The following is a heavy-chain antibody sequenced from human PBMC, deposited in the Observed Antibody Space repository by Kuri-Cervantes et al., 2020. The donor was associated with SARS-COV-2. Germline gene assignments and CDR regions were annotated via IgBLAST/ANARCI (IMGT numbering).Heavy chain of an antibody. D-gene: IGHD6-19*01. CDR2: IYYSGGT. CDR1: GGSISRGGYY. CDR3: ARGMQQWPFDY. V-gene: IGHV4-31*03. Sequence: SATLSLTCTVSGGSISRGGYYWSWIRQHPEKGLEWIGYIYYSGGTYYSPSLKSRVSMSVDTSKSQFSLNLSSVTAADTAVYYCARGMQQWPFDYWGQGTLVTVSS. J-gene: IGHJ4*02.